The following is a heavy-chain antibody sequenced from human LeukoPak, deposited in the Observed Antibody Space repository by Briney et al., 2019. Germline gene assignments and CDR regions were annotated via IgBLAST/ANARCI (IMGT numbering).Heavy chain of an antibody. CDR2: IYSGGST. CDR3: AKGPSGYSSGDSWFDP. Sequence: GGSLRLSCAASEFSVGSNYMTWVRQAPGKGLEWVSLIYSGGSTYYADSVKGRFTISRDNSKNTLYLQMNSLRAEDTAVFYCAKGPSGYSSGDSWFDPWGQGTLVTVSS. V-gene: IGHV3-66*01. J-gene: IGHJ5*02. D-gene: IGHD6-19*01. CDR1: EFSVGSNY.